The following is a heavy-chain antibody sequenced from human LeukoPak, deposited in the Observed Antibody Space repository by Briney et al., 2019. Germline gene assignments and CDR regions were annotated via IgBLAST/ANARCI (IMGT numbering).Heavy chain of an antibody. Sequence: GGSLRLAWAAYGFTFSNAWMSWARQAPGKGLEWVGRIKSKTDGGTTDYAAPGKGRFTISRDDSKNTLYLQMNSLKTEDTAVYYCTTDTRGRASDAFDIWGQGTMVTVSS. D-gene: IGHD1-14*01. CDR3: TTDTRGRASDAFDI. V-gene: IGHV3-15*01. CDR1: GFTFSNAW. J-gene: IGHJ3*02. CDR2: IKSKTDGGTT.